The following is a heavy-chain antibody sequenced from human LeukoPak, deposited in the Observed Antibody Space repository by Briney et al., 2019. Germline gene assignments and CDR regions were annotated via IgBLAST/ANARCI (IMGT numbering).Heavy chain of an antibody. V-gene: IGHV1-8*01. D-gene: IGHD3-10*01. J-gene: IGHJ4*02. Sequence: ASVKVSCKASGYTFTSYDINWVRQATGQGLEWMGWMNPNSGNTGYAQKFQGRVTMTRNTSISTAYMELSSLRSEDTAVYYCAVVVRGVIRFDCWGQGTLVTVSS. CDR2: MNPNSGNT. CDR3: AVVVRGVIRFDC. CDR1: GYTFTSYD.